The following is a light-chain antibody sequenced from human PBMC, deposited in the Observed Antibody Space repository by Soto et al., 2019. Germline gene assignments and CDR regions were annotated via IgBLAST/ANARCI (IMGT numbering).Light chain of an antibody. V-gene: IGLV1-44*01. Sequence: QSVLTHPPSASGTPGQRVPISCSGSSSNIGSNTVNWYQQLPGTAPKLLIYSNNQRPSGVPDRFSGSKSGTSASLAISGLQSEDEADYYCAAWDDSLNGYVFGTGTKVTVL. CDR1: SSNIGSNT. CDR2: SNN. J-gene: IGLJ1*01. CDR3: AAWDDSLNGYV.